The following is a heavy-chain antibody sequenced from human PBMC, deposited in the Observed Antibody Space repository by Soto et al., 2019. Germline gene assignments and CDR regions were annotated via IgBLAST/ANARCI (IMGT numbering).Heavy chain of an antibody. V-gene: IGHV3-53*01. CDR2: IYSGGST. J-gene: IGHJ6*02. CDR1: GFTVSSNY. CDR3: DYGVIRGGMDV. D-gene: IGHD4-17*01. Sequence: PGGSLRLSCAASGFTVSSNYTSWVRQAPGKGLAWVSVIYSGGSTYYADSVKGRFTISRDNSKNTLYLQMNSLRAEDTAVYYCDYGVIRGGMDVWGQGTTVTVSS.